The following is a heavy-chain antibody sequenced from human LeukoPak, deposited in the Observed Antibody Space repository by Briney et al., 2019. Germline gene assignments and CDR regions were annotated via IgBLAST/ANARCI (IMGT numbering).Heavy chain of an antibody. J-gene: IGHJ4*02. V-gene: IGHV3-49*04. CDR3: TRDRNDILTGYYPPFDY. CDR2: IRSKAYGGTT. Sequence: GGSLRLSCAVSGPIVSTNYMSWVRQAPGKGLEWVGFIRSKAYGGTTEYAASVKGRFTISRDDSKSIAYLQMNSLKTEDTAVYYCTRDRNDILTGYYPPFDYWGQGTLVTVSS. CDR1: GPIVSTNY. D-gene: IGHD3-9*01.